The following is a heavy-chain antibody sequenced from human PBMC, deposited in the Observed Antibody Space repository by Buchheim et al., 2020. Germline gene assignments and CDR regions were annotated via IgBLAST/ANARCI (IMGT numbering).Heavy chain of an antibody. CDR2: IYPGDSDT. J-gene: IGHJ4*02. CDR3: ARLAGSNKELLLPFDY. V-gene: IGHV5-51*01. D-gene: IGHD1-7*01. Sequence: EVQLVQSGAEVKKPGESLKISCKGSGYNFTSYWIGWVRQMPGKGLEWMGIIYPGDSDTRDSPSFQGQVTISADKSTSTAYLQWSFLKASDSDIYYCARLAGSNKELLLPFDYWGQGTL. CDR1: GYNFTSYW.